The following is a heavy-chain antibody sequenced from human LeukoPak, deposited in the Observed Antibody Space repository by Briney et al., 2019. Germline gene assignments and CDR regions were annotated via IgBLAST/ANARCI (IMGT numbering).Heavy chain of an antibody. CDR3: ARDCYYDSSGFTCDEGYFDY. Sequence: GGTLTLSCGASGFTFSTNALYWVGQDPPKGLQWLARKLSHGNNKYYADSVKGRFTVSRDNSKTTLKLQMNSLRAEDTAVYYCARDCYYDSSGFTCDEGYFDYWGQGTLVTVSS. V-gene: IGHV3-33*08. D-gene: IGHD3-22*01. CDR1: GFTFSTNA. CDR2: KLSHGNNK. J-gene: IGHJ4*02.